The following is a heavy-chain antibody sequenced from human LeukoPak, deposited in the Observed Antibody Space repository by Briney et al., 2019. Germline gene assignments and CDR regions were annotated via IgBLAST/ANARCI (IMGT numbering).Heavy chain of an antibody. CDR2: IISSGSTI. CDR1: GFTFSTHS. J-gene: IGHJ4*02. V-gene: IGHV3-48*02. CDR3: ARGRPYYFGY. Sequence: GGSLRLSCAASGFTFSTHSMNWVRQAPGKGLEWVSYIISSGSTINYADSVKGRFTISRDNAKNSLFLQMDDLRDEDTAVYYCARGRPYYFGYWGQGALVTVSS.